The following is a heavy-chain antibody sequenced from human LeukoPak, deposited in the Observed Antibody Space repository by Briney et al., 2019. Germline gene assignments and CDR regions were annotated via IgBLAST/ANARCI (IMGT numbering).Heavy chain of an antibody. CDR2: ISGSGGST. D-gene: IGHD4-17*01. V-gene: IGHV3-23*01. Sequence: GGSLRLSCAASGFTFSSYAMSWVRQAPGKGLEWVSAISGSGGSTYYADSVRGRFTISRDNSKNTLYLQMNSLRAEDTAVYYCAKDHNGDYVFDYWGQGTLVTVSS. CDR1: GFTFSSYA. J-gene: IGHJ4*02. CDR3: AKDHNGDYVFDY.